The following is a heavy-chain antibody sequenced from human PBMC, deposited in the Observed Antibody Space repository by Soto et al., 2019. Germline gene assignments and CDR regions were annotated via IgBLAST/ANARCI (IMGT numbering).Heavy chain of an antibody. CDR2: IIPIFGTA. V-gene: IGHV1-69*13. D-gene: IGHD4-17*01. CDR3: ARYQMIYGQPRASVY. Sequence: GASVKVSCKASGGTFSSYAISWVRQAPGQGLEWMGGIIPIFGTANYAQKFQGRVTITADESTSTAYMELSSLRSDDTAVYYCARYQMIYGQPRASVYRGQGPLLSVSS. J-gene: IGHJ4*02. CDR1: GGTFSSYA.